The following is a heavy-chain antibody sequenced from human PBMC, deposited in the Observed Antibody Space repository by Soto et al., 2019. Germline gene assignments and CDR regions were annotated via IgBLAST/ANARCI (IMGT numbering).Heavy chain of an antibody. Sequence: QVQLVESGGGVVQPGRSLRLSCAASGFTFSSYAMHWVRQAPGKGLEWVAVISYDGSNKYYADSVKGRFTISRDNSKNTLYLQMNSLRADDTAVYYGARDNSLYVVVVAALLDCWGQGTLVTVSS. V-gene: IGHV3-30-3*01. J-gene: IGHJ4*02. CDR2: ISYDGSNK. CDR3: ARDNSLYVVVVAALLDC. CDR1: GFTFSSYA. D-gene: IGHD2-15*01.